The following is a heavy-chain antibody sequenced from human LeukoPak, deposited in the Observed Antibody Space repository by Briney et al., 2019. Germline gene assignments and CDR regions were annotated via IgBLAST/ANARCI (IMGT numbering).Heavy chain of an antibody. CDR2: IYYGGSN. V-gene: IGHV4-59*01. Sequence: SETLSLTCIVSGGSISTYYWSWIRQPPGKGLEWVGYIYYGGSNNYNPSLKSRVTMSVDTSKNQFSMNLSSVTAADTAVYYCARLLDNDSSGDPDTFDMWGQGTMVAVSS. J-gene: IGHJ3*02. D-gene: IGHD3-22*01. CDR1: GGSISTYY. CDR3: ARLLDNDSSGDPDTFDM.